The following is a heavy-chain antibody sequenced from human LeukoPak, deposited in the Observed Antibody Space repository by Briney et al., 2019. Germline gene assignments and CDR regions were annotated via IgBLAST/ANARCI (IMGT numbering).Heavy chain of an antibody. V-gene: IGHV1-18*01. J-gene: IGHJ4*02. D-gene: IGHD3-22*01. CDR1: GYTFNNYG. Sequence: ASVKVSCKASGYTFNNYGVTRVRQAPGQGLEWMGRISAYNGLTNYARNLQDRVTMTTDTSTSTAYMKLRRLRPSDTAVYYCARGPRYAYDSSALVLDSWGQGTLVTVSS. CDR3: ARGPRYAYDSSALVLDS. CDR2: ISAYNGLT.